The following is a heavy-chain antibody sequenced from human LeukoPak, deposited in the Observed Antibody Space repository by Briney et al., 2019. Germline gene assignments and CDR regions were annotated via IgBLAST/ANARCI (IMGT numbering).Heavy chain of an antibody. V-gene: IGHV3-74*01. CDR3: AKDSGYGSGSYYDY. CDR1: GFTFSSYW. Sequence: AGGSLRLSCAASGFTFSSYWMHWVRQAPGKGLVWVSRTNSDGRSTDYADSVKGRFTTSRDNTKNTLYLQMNSLRAEDTAVYYCAKDSGYGSGSYYDYWGQGTLVTVSS. D-gene: IGHD3-10*01. J-gene: IGHJ4*02. CDR2: TNSDGRST.